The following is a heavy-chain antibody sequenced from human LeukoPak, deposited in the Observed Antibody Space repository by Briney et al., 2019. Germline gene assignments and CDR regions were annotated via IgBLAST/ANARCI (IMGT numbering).Heavy chain of an antibody. CDR2: ISGSGGST. CDR1: GFTFSSYA. D-gene: IGHD3-22*01. V-gene: IGHV3-23*01. CDR3: ANDRLLLPRQDAFDI. Sequence: TGGSLRFSCAASGFTFSSYAMSWVRQAPGKGLEWVSAISGSGGSTYYADSVKGRFTISRDNSKNTLYLQMNSLRAEDTAVYYCANDRLLLPRQDAFDIWGQGTMVTVSS. J-gene: IGHJ3*02.